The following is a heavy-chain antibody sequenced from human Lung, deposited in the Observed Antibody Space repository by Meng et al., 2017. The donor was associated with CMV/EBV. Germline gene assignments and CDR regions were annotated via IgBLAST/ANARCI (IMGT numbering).Heavy chain of an antibody. D-gene: IGHD2-21*02. CDR1: GGSLSSRNW. V-gene: IGHV4-4*02. CDR2: IYHSGST. CDR3: ARVGAYCGGDCYHPR. Sequence: VRLQEAGPGLGKPSGPLPLTCAVSGGSLSSRNWWGWVRQPPGKGLEWIGEIYHSGSTNYNPSLKSRVTISVDESKNQFSLRLSSVTAADTAVYYCARVGAYCGGDCYHPRWGQGTLVTVSS. J-gene: IGHJ4*02.